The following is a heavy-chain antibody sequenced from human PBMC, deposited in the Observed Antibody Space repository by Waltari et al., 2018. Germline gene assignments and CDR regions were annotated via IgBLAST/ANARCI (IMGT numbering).Heavy chain of an antibody. J-gene: IGHJ4*02. CDR2: TWSDGSVE. CDR3: AKDAFGNTYLDY. V-gene: IGHV3-33*03. D-gene: IGHD3-10*01. CDR1: GFSLSNYG. Sequence: QVQLVESGGGVCKPGRSLRLSCVPFGFSLSNYGMHWVRQTPGRGLEWVALTWSDGSVEYYADSVRGRFTVSRDNSKNILYLDMGSLRVDDTATYYCAKDAFGNTYLDYWGQGTLVTVSS.